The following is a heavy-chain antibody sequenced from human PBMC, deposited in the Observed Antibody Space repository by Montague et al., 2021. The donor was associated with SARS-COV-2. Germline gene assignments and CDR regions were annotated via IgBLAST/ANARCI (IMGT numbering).Heavy chain of an antibody. V-gene: IGHV4-39*01. Sequence: SETLSLTCTVSGGSISSSSYYWGWIRQPPGKGLEWIGSIYYGGSTYYNPSLKSRVTISVDTSKNQFSLKLSSVTAADTAVYYCASPTYYYDSSGSDAFDIWGQGTMVIVSS. D-gene: IGHD3-22*01. CDR1: GGSISSSSYY. J-gene: IGHJ3*02. CDR3: ASPTYYYDSSGSDAFDI. CDR2: IYYGGST.